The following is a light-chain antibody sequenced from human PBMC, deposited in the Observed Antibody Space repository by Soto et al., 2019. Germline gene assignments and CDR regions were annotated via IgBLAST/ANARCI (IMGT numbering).Light chain of an antibody. CDR3: QSYDSSLRLAV. CDR2: VSR. CDR1: SSNIGAGYD. Sequence: QSVLTQPPSVSGAPGQRVTISCSGSSSNIGAGYDVHWYQQLPGTAPRLLIYVSRNRPSGVPDRFSGSKSGTSASLAITGLHTDDEADYYFQSYDSSLRLAVFGGGTKLTVL. V-gene: IGLV1-40*01. J-gene: IGLJ3*02.